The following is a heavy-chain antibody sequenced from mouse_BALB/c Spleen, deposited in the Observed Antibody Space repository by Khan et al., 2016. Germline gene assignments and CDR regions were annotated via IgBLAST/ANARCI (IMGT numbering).Heavy chain of an antibody. Sequence: EVKLLESGPGLVKPSQSLSLTCTVTGYSITSDYAWNWIRQFPGNRLEWMGYIRYSGSTSYNPSLKSRISITRDPSQHQFFLQLNSVTSEDTATSYCAGSDYGDKDAMDYWGQGTSVTVSS. V-gene: IGHV3-2*02. J-gene: IGHJ4*01. CDR2: IRYSGST. D-gene: IGHD1-1*01. CDR1: GYSITSDYA. CDR3: AGSDYGDKDAMDY.